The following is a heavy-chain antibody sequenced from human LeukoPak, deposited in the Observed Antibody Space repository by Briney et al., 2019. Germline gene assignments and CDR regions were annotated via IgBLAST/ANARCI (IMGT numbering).Heavy chain of an antibody. CDR1: GGTFSSYA. J-gene: IGHJ6*03. CDR2: IIPIFGTA. D-gene: IGHD3-22*01. Sequence: SVKVSCKASGGTFSSYAISWVRQAPGQGLEWMGGIIPIFGTANYAQKFQGRVTITADESTSTAYMELSSLRSEDTAVYYCARAVRNYYDSSGYLPVRASSHYYYMDVWGKGTTVTISS. V-gene: IGHV1-69*01. CDR3: ARAVRNYYDSSGYLPVRASSHYYYMDV.